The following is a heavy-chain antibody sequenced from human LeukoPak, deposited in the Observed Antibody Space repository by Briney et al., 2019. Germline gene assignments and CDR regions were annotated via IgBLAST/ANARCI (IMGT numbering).Heavy chain of an antibody. CDR2: ISGSGGST. CDR1: GFTFSSYG. V-gene: IGHV3-23*01. CDR3: ANLKDGYLLNAFDI. J-gene: IGHJ3*02. D-gene: IGHD5-24*01. Sequence: GGSLRLSCAASGFTFSSYGMHWVRQAPGKGLEWVSAISGSGGSTYYADSVKGRFTISRDNSKNTLYLQMNSLRAEDTAVYYCANLKDGYLLNAFDIWGQGTMVTVSS.